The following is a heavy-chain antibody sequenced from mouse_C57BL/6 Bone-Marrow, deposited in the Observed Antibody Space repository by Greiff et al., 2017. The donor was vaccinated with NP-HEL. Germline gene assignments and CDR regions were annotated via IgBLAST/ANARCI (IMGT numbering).Heavy chain of an antibody. CDR3: VSLFTTVVPDYAMDY. Sequence: EVKLMESGGGLVQPKGSLKLSCAASGFSFNTYAMNWVRQAPGKGLEWVARLRSKSNNYATYYADSVKDRFTISRDDSESMLYLQMNNLRTEGTAMDYCVSLFTTVVPDYAMDYWGQGTSVTVSS. V-gene: IGHV10-1*01. CDR2: LRSKSNNYAT. CDR1: GFSFNTYA. D-gene: IGHD1-1*01. J-gene: IGHJ4*01.